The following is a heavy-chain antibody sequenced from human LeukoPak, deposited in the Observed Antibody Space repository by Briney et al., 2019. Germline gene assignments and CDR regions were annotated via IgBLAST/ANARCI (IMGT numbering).Heavy chain of an antibody. J-gene: IGHJ3*02. D-gene: IGHD1-26*01. CDR2: ISPYNGNT. V-gene: IGHV1-18*01. CDR3: ARKSYLRTIREDDALDI. CDR1: GYTFTSYG. Sequence: GASVTVSCKASGYTFTSYGVSWVRQAPGQGLEWLGWISPYNGNTNYAQKLQGRVTMTTDTSSSTAYMELRSLISDDTAVYYCARKSYLRTIREDDALDIWRQGTKVTVSS.